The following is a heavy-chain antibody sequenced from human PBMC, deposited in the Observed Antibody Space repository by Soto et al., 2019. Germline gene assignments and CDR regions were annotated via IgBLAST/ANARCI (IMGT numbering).Heavy chain of an antibody. D-gene: IGHD2-2*01. Sequence: ASVKVSCKASGYTFTSYAMHWVRQAPGQRLEWMGWINAGNGNTKYSQKFQGRVTITRDTSASTAYTELSSLRSEDTAVYYCARDQMPGVGAFDIWGQGTMVTVSS. CDR1: GYTFTSYA. CDR3: ARDQMPGVGAFDI. V-gene: IGHV1-3*01. J-gene: IGHJ3*02. CDR2: INAGNGNT.